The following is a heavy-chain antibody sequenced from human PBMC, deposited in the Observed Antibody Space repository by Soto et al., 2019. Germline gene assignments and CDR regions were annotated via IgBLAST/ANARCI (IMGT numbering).Heavy chain of an antibody. CDR2: IYYSGST. CDR1: GGSISSGGYS. V-gene: IGHV4-31*03. D-gene: IGHD2-15*01. Sequence: QVQLQESGPGLVKPSQTLSLTCTVSGGSISSGGYSWSWIRQHPGKGLEWIGYIYYSGSTYYNPSLKSRVTISVDTSKNQFSLKLSSVTAADTAVYYCARDLRGGYYYGMDVWGQGTTVTVSS. CDR3: ARDLRGGYYYGMDV. J-gene: IGHJ6*02.